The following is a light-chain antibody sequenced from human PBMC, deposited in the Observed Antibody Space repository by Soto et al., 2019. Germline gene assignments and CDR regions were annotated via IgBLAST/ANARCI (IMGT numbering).Light chain of an antibody. J-gene: IGLJ2*01. V-gene: IGLV2-8*01. CDR2: EVS. Sequence: QSALTQPPSASGSPGQSVTISCTGTSSDVGGYNYVSWYQQHPGKAPKLMIYEVSKRPSGVPDRFSGSKSGNTASLTISGLEAEDEADYYSSSSAGSNKRVFGGGTKLTVL. CDR3: SSSAGSNKRV. CDR1: SSDVGGYNY.